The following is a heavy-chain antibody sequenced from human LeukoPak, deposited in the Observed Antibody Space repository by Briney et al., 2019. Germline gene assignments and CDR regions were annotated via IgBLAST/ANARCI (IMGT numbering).Heavy chain of an antibody. CDR2: IYYSGST. CDR1: GGSISSGDYY. Sequence: QVQLQESGPGLVKPSQTLSLTCTVSGGSISSGDYYGSWIRQPPGQGMAWFGYIYYSGSTYYNPSLKSRVTISVGTSKNQFSLKLSSVTAADTAVYYCARTITVDTAIDYWGQGTLVTVSS. D-gene: IGHD5-18*01. J-gene: IGHJ4*02. CDR3: ARTITVDTAIDY. V-gene: IGHV4-30-4*08.